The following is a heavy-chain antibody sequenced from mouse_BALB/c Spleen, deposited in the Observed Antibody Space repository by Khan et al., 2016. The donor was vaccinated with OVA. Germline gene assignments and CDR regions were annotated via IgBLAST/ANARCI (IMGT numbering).Heavy chain of an antibody. Sequence: QVQLQQSGPELVRPGTSVKVSCKASGYTFTSYWMNWVKQRPGQGLEWVGMIDPSNSETNLNQKFKDKATLSADKSSNTAYMQLSGLTSEDSAVYSCARSGYAAFAYWGQGTLVTVSA. J-gene: IGHJ3*01. D-gene: IGHD2-14*01. CDR1: GYTFTSYW. V-gene: IGHV1-74*01. CDR3: ARSGYAAFAY. CDR2: IDPSNSET.